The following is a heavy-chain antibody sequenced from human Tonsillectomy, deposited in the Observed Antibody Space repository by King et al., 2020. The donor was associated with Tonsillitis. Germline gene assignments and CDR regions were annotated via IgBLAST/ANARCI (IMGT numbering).Heavy chain of an antibody. CDR2: IIPILGIA. D-gene: IGHD3-3*01. J-gene: IGHJ3*02. Sequence: FQLVQSGAEVKKPGSSVKVSCKASGGTFSSYAISWVRQAPGQGLEWMGRIIPILGIANYAQKFQGRVTITADKSTSTAYVELSSLRSEDTAVYYCARARTITIFGVVQDHDAFDIWGQGTMVTVSS. CDR3: ARARTITIFGVVQDHDAFDI. V-gene: IGHV1-69*04. CDR1: GGTFSSYA.